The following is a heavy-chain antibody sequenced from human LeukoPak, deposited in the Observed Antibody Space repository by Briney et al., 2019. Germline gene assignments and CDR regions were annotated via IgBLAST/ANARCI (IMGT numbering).Heavy chain of an antibody. V-gene: IGHV3-30*02. CDR3: AKDADIVVSSYFDY. CDR2: IRYDGSNK. J-gene: IGHJ4*02. CDR1: GFAFNNYG. Sequence: GGSLRLSCAASGFAFNNYGMHWVRQAPGKGLEWVAFIRYDGSNKYYADSVKGRFTISRDNSKNTLYVQMNSLRAEDTAVYYCAKDADIVVSSYFDYWGQGTLVTVSS. D-gene: IGHD2-2*01.